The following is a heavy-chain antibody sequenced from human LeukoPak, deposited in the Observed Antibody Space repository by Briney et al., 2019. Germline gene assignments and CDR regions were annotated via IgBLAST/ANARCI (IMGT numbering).Heavy chain of an antibody. D-gene: IGHD6-19*01. CDR3: AKDAIAVAGYYYYYGMDV. Sequence: GGSLRLSCAASGFTFDDYAMHWVRQAPGKGLEWVSGISWNSGSIGYADSVKGRFTIVRDNAKNSLYLQMNSLRAEDTALYYCAKDAIAVAGYYYYYGMDVWGQGTTVTVSS. J-gene: IGHJ6*02. CDR1: GFTFDDYA. CDR2: ISWNSGSI. V-gene: IGHV3-9*01.